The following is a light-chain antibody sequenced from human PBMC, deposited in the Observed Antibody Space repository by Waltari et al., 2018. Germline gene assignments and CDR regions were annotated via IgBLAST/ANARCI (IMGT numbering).Light chain of an antibody. CDR1: RLVVGGYSY. Sequence: HSALPHPPPVSGSPGQSVTSPCTGTRLVVGGYSYVSCYQQHPGTVPKLLIFEVSTRPSGVSNRFSGSKSGNTASLTISGLQAEDESDYYCCSFTSRSTWVFGGGTKLTVL. CDR3: CSFTSRSTWV. CDR2: EVS. V-gene: IGLV2-14*01. J-gene: IGLJ3*02.